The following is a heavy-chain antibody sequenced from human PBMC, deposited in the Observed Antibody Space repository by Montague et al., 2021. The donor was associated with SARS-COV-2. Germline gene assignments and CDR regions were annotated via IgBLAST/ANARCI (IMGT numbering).Heavy chain of an antibody. Sequence: SETLSLTCVVSGGAINSSYWWCWVRQPPGKGLGWVGEFYHWGSTNYNPPLRSRVTISIDKSTNQLSLKLSSVTAADTAVYYCARLLGFCSGAYCYSSGMDVWGQGTTVTVSS. CDR1: GGAINSSYW. D-gene: IGHD2-15*01. J-gene: IGHJ6*02. V-gene: IGHV4-4*02. CDR3: ARLLGFCSGAYCYSSGMDV. CDR2: FYHWGST.